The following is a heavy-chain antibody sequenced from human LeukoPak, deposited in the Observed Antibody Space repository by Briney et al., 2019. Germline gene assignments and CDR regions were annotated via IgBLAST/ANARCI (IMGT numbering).Heavy chain of an antibody. V-gene: IGHV4-31*03. CDR2: IHYSGST. CDR3: ARDRGEGSWYWFDP. D-gene: IGHD6-13*01. J-gene: IGHJ5*02. CDR1: GDSISSGGYY. Sequence: SQTLSLTCTVSGDSISSGGYYWSWIRQHSGKGLEWIGYIHYSGSTHYNPSLKSRVTISVDTSKNQFSLKLRSVTAADTAVYYCARDRGEGSWYWFDPWGQGTRVIVSS.